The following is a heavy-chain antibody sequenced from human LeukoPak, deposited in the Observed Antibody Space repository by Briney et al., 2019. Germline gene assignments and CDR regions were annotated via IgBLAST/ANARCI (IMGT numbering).Heavy chain of an antibody. D-gene: IGHD3-22*01. CDR2: INPNNGDT. J-gene: IGHJ4*02. CDR1: GYIFTTYF. V-gene: IGHV1-2*02. Sequence: ASVKVSCKASGYIFTTYFIHWVRQAPGQGLEWTGWINPNNGDTNYVQKFQGRVTMTRDTSISTAYMELTRLRSDDTAVYYCARGYYYDSSGRGAFFDYWGQGTLVTVSS. CDR3: ARGYYYDSSGRGAFFDY.